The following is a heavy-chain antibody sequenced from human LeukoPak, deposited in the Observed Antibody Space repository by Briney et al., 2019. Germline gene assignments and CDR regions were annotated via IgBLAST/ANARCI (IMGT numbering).Heavy chain of an antibody. CDR3: ARDPALSPSSGWYGYFDY. CDR2: IYYSGST. J-gene: IGHJ4*02. Sequence: PSETLSLTCTVSGGSISSYYWSWIRQPPGKGLEWIGYIYYSGSTNYNPCLKSRVTISVDTSKNQFSLKLSSVTAADTAVYYCARDPALSPSSGWYGYFDYWGQRTLVTVSS. CDR1: GGSISSYY. V-gene: IGHV4-59*01. D-gene: IGHD6-19*01.